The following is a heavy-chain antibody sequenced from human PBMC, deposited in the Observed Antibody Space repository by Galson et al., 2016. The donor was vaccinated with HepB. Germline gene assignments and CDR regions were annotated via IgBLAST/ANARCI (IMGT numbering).Heavy chain of an antibody. CDR2: IYYSGSP. CDR3: ARHPWNYGFGP. D-gene: IGHD1-7*01. CDR1: GGSINIESYY. V-gene: IGHV4-39*01. J-gene: IGHJ5*02. Sequence: SETLSLTCTVSGGSINIESYYWGWIRQPPGKGLEWIGSIYYSGSPYYNPSLKSRVTISVDTSKNQFSLKVISVTAADTAVYYCARHPWNYGFGPWGRGTLVTV.